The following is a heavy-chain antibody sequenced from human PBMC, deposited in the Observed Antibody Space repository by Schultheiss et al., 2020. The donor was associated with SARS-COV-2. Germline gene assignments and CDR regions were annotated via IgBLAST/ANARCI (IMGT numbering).Heavy chain of an antibody. CDR2: IKSKTDGGTT. Sequence: GGSLRLSCAASGFTVSSNYMSWVRQAPGKGLEWVGRIKSKTDGGTTDYAAPVKGRFTISRDDSKNTLYLQMNSLKTEDTAVYYCTTGPDYYDSSGYGFDYWGQGTLVTVSS. V-gene: IGHV3-15*01. CDR3: TTGPDYYDSSGYGFDY. J-gene: IGHJ4*02. D-gene: IGHD3-22*01. CDR1: GFTVSSNY.